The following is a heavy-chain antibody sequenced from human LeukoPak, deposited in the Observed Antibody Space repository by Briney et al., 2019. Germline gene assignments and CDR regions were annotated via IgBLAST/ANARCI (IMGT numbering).Heavy chain of an antibody. CDR2: IIPIFGTA. CDR1: GGTFSSYA. D-gene: IGHD3-16*02. V-gene: IGHV1-69*06. CDR3: ATGAPCHDYVWGSYRHYFDY. Sequence: GASVKVSCKASGGTFSSYAISWVRQAPGQGLEWMGGIIPIFGTANYAQKFQGRVTMTEDTSTDTAYMGLSSLRSEDTAVYYCATGAPCHDYVWGSYRHYFDYWGQGTLVTVSS. J-gene: IGHJ4*02.